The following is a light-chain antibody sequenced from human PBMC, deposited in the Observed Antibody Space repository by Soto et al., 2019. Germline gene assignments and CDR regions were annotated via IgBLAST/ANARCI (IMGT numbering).Light chain of an antibody. CDR2: GAS. V-gene: IGKV3-20*01. CDR3: QQYGSSLRFT. J-gene: IGKJ3*01. Sequence: ELGLTQSPGTLSLSPGERATLSCRASQSVSSSYLAWYQQKPGQAPRLLIYGASSRATGIPDRFSGSGSGTDFTLTISRLEPEDFAVYYGQQYGSSLRFTFGTGTTVYIK. CDR1: QSVSSSY.